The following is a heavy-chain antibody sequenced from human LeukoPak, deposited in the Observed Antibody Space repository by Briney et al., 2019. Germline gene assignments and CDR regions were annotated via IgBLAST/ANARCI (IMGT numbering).Heavy chain of an antibody. Sequence: GASVKVSCKASGYTFTAYYMYWVRQAAGQGLEWMGWLNPNSGGTKYAQKFQGRVTMTRDTSISTAYMEVSSLRFDDTAVYYCARVPWCGGYCPNWFDPWGQGTLVTVSS. CDR1: GYTFTAYY. CDR2: LNPNSGGT. CDR3: ARVPWCGGYCPNWFDP. J-gene: IGHJ5*02. D-gene: IGHD2-21*02. V-gene: IGHV1-2*02.